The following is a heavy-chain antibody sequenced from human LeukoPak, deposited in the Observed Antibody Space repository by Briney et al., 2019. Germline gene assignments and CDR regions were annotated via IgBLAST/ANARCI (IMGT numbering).Heavy chain of an antibody. Sequence: GGSLRLSCAASAFTFSSNWMHWVRLAPGKGLEWISYISRTGNSIYYADSVKGRFTISRDSAKNSLYLQMNSLRAEDTAVYYCARGPYSSNWYVDYWGQGTLVTVAS. CDR3: ARGPYSSNWYVDY. V-gene: IGHV3-48*04. J-gene: IGHJ4*02. CDR1: AFTFSSNW. CDR2: ISRTGNSI. D-gene: IGHD6-13*01.